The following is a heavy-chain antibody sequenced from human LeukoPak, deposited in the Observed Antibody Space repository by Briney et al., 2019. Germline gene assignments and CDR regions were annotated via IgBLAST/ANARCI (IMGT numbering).Heavy chain of an antibody. CDR1: GGSISSGSYY. CDR3: AGRGYYFDY. CDR2: IYTSGST. V-gene: IGHV4-61*02. D-gene: IGHD3-10*01. Sequence: SETLSLTCTVSGGSISSGSYYWSWIRQPAGKGLEWIGRIYTSGSTNYNPSLKSRVTISVDRSKNQFSLKLSSVTAADTAVYYCAGRGYYFDYWGQGTLVTVSS. J-gene: IGHJ4*02.